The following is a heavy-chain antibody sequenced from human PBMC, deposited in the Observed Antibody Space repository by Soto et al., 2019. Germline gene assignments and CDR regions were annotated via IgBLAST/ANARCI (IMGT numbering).Heavy chain of an antibody. Sequence: EVQLVESGGGLVKPGGSLRLSCAASGFTFSSYSMNWVRQAPGKGLEWVSSISSSSSYIYYADSLKGRFTISRDNAKNSLYLQMSSLRAEDTAVYYCARDSSWYDYWGQGTLVTVSS. V-gene: IGHV3-21*01. D-gene: IGHD6-13*01. J-gene: IGHJ4*02. CDR2: ISSSSSYI. CDR3: ARDSSWYDY. CDR1: GFTFSSYS.